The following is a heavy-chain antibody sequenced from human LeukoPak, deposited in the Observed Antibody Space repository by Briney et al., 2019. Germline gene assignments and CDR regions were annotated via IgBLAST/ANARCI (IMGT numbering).Heavy chain of an antibody. Sequence: PGGSLRLSCAASGFSLSSYAMSWVRQAPGKGLEWVSATSSSDSGTYYADSVKGRFSISRDNSKNTLYLQVNGLRTEDTAVYYCAKDRLLNCRGDCYIFDYWGQGTVVTVSS. CDR3: AKDRLLNCRGDCYIFDY. CDR2: TSSSDSGT. D-gene: IGHD2-21*02. CDR1: GFSLSSYA. V-gene: IGHV3-23*01. J-gene: IGHJ4*02.